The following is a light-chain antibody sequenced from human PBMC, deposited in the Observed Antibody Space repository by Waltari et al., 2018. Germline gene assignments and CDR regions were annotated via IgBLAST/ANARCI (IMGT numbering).Light chain of an antibody. CDR1: QGISNW. J-gene: IGKJ3*01. CDR3: QHHDNFPFT. CDR2: RAS. Sequence: DLQLTQSPSSLSASVGDRVPITCRASQGISNWLAWYQQKPGKAPKLLIYRASNLETGVPSRFSGSGSGTDFTLTIRSLQLEDIATYYCQHHDNFPFTFGPGTKLDIK. V-gene: IGKV1-33*01.